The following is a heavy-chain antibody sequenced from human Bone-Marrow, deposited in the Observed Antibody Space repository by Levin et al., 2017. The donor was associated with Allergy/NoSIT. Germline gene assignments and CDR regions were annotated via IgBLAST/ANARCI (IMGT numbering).Heavy chain of an antibody. CDR3: AKENAPMSTSGWPFDY. D-gene: IGHD6-19*01. Sequence: GGSLRLSCAVSGFTFSRYGMHWVRQAPGKGLEWVAVIAFDVSIQHYADSVKGRFTISRDNSNNMLYLQMSSLRAEDTAVYYCAKENAPMSTSGWPFDYWGQGSLVTVSS. CDR2: IAFDVSIQ. V-gene: IGHV3-30*18. J-gene: IGHJ4*02. CDR1: GFTFSRYG.